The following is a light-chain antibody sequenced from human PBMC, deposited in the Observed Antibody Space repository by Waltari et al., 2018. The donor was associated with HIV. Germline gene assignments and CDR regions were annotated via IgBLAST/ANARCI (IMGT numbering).Light chain of an antibody. J-gene: IGLJ2*01. CDR1: TLPKQF. V-gene: IGLV3-25*03. CDR2: TDN. Sequence: SAEVTQTPSVSVSPGQTARITCPGETLPKQFVSWYQQQPAQAPVVVIYTDNERPSGIPERFAGSSSGTRATLTISGVQAEDEADYYCQSADSSGTSFGGGTKLTVL. CDR3: QSADSSGTS.